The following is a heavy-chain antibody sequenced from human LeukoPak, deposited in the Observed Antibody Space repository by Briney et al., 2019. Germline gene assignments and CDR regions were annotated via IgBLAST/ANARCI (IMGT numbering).Heavy chain of an antibody. V-gene: IGHV3-21*01. Sequence: PGGSLRLSCAASGFTFSSYSMNWVRQAPGKGLEWVPSISSSSSYIYYADSEKGRFTISRDNPKNSLYLQINSLRAEDTAVYYCAREAYTYGSGSYDCWGQGTLVTVSS. CDR2: ISSSSSYI. J-gene: IGHJ4*02. CDR1: GFTFSSYS. D-gene: IGHD3-10*01. CDR3: AREAYTYGSGSYDC.